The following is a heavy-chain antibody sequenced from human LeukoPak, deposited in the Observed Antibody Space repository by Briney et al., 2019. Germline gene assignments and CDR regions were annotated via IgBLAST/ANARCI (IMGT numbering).Heavy chain of an antibody. D-gene: IGHD3-10*01. J-gene: IGHJ4*02. Sequence: GGSLRLSCAASGFTFSSYWMSWVRQAPGKGLEWVANTKQDGSEKYYVDSVKGRFTISKDNAKNSLYLQMNSLRAEDTAVYYCARDLSRSFSMIRGLIQYREFDFWGRGTLVTVSS. CDR3: ARDLSRSFSMIRGLIQYREFDF. V-gene: IGHV3-7*01. CDR1: GFTFSSYW. CDR2: TKQDGSEK.